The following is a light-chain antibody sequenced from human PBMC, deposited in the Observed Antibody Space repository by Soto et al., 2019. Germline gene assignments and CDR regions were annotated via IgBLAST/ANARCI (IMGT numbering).Light chain of an antibody. V-gene: IGKV3-11*01. CDR3: QQRSNWPPVT. CDR2: DAS. Sequence: EMVLTQSPATLSVSPGGRATLSCRASQSVGSNLAWYQQKPGQAPRLLIYDASNRATGIPARFSGSGSGTDFTLTISSLEPEDFGVYYCQQRSNWPPVTFGGGTKVDIK. CDR1: QSVGSN. J-gene: IGKJ4*01.